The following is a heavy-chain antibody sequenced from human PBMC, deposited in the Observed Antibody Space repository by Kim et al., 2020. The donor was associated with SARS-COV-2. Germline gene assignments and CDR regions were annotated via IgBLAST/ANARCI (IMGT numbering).Heavy chain of an antibody. CDR1: GFTFSSYG. D-gene: IGHD2-21*02. CDR3: AKEHIVVVTAIPGNYYGMDV. CDR2: ISYDGSNK. J-gene: IGHJ6*02. Sequence: GGSLRLSCAASGFTFSSYGMHWVRQAPGKGLEWVAVISYDGSNKYYADSVKGRFTISRDNSKNTLYLQMNSLRAEDTAVYYCAKEHIVVVTAIPGNYYGMDVWGQGTTVTVSS. V-gene: IGHV3-30*18.